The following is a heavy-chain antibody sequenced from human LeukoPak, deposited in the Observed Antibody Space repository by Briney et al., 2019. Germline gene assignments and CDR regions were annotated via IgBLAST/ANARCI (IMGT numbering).Heavy chain of an antibody. CDR3: ARGGSQYDFWSGYHEDAFDI. Sequence: SVKVSCKASGGTFSSYAISWVRQAPGQELEWMGRIIPILGIANYAQKFQGRVTITADKSTSTAYMELSSLRSEDTAVYYCARGGSQYDFWSGYHEDAFDIWGQGTMVTVSS. CDR1: GGTFSSYA. CDR2: IIPILGIA. J-gene: IGHJ3*02. V-gene: IGHV1-69*04. D-gene: IGHD3-3*01.